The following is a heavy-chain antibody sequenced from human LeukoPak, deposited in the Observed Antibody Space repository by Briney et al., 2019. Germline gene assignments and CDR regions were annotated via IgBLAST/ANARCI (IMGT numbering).Heavy chain of an antibody. J-gene: IGHJ6*03. D-gene: IGHD6-19*01. CDR1: GFTFSNAW. CDR3: ATRVNTVAGTFGYYYYYMDV. Sequence: GGSLRLSCAASGFTFSNAWMSWVRQAPGKGLEWVSGINWNGGSTGYADSVKGRFTISRDNAKNSLYLQMNSLRAEDTALYYCATRVNTVAGTFGYYYYYMDVWGKGTTVTVSS. V-gene: IGHV3-20*04. CDR2: INWNGGST.